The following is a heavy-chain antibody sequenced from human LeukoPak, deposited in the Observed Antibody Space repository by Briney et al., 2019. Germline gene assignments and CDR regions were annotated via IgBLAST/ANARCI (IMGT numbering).Heavy chain of an antibody. D-gene: IGHD2-15*01. CDR2: INAGNGNT. CDR1: GYTFTSYA. Sequence: ASVKVSCKASGYTFTSYAMHWVRQAPGQRLEWMGWINAGNGNTKYSQKFQGRVTITADESTSTAYMELSSLRSEDTAVYYCANYCSGGSCYSEGGPMFDPWGQGTLVTVSS. CDR3: ANYCSGGSCYSEGGPMFDP. J-gene: IGHJ5*02. V-gene: IGHV1-3*01.